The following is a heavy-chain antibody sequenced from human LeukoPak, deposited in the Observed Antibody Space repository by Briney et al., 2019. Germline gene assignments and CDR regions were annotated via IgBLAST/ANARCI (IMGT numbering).Heavy chain of an antibody. V-gene: IGHV3-7*03. CDR2: KKEDGREQ. J-gene: IGHJ4*02. CDR3: ESVRIGGGDPEIGSY. CDR1: GFTFSNYW. D-gene: IGHD2-21*02. Sequence: GGSLTLSCAASGFTFSNYWMIWIRPAPGKGREGLGHKKEDGREQNSVDSVKGRFTISRNNAKNSLYSQMNSLRVEDTAVYYCESVRIGGGDPEIGSYWGQGTLVTVSS.